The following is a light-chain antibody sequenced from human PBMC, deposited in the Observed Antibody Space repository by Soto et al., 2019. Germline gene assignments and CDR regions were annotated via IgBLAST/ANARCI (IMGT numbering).Light chain of an antibody. V-gene: IGKV1-17*03. J-gene: IGKJ1*01. CDR2: DAS. CDR1: QGISNY. CDR3: QQYNSYSGK. Sequence: DIQMTQSPSAMSASVGDRVTITCRASQGISNYLAWFQQKPGKVPKRLIYDASSLESGVPSRFSGSGSGTEFTLTITSLQPDDFATYYCQQYNSYSGKFGQGTKVDIK.